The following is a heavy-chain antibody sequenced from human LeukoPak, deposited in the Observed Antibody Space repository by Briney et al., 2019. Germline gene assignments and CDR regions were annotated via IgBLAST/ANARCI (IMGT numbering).Heavy chain of an antibody. CDR3: VRGFYDRIGYYFDY. V-gene: IGHV4-39*07. CDR2: IYYSGNT. D-gene: IGHD3-22*01. CDR1: GGSITSTSYF. Sequence: SETLSLTCTVSGGSITSTSYFWGWVRQPPGKGLEWIASIYYSGNTYYDPSLKSRVTISVDTSKNQFSLKLNSVTAADTAVYYCVRGFYDRIGYYFDYWGQGNLVTVSS. J-gene: IGHJ4*02.